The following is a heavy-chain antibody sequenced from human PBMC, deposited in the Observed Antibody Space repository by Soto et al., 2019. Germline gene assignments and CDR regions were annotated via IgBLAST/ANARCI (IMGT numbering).Heavy chain of an antibody. CDR1: GFTGSTYW. CDR3: ATLNSFGSDY. D-gene: IGHD5-18*01. J-gene: IGHJ4*02. V-gene: IGHV3-7*01. CDR2: INQDGSEK. Sequence: GGSLLLSCTASGFTGSTYWMDWVRQPPGKGLEWVANINQDGSEKNYVDSVKGRFTIYRDNAKNSLYLQMSSLTAEDSALYYCATLNSFGSDYWGRGTLVTVSS.